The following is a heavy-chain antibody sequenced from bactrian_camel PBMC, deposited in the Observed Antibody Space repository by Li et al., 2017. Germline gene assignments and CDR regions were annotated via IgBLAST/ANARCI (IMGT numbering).Heavy chain of an antibody. CDR1: GFTFSTVD. CDR3: AKSARYYSDYAGPAQEPHY. D-gene: IGHD4*01. J-gene: IGHJ4*01. V-gene: IGHV3S6*01. Sequence: HVQLVESGGGLVQPGGSLRLSCAASGFTFSTVDMTWVRQAPGKGLEWVSVIYSDGTNTYYADSVKGRFTISRDNAKDTVYLQMNSLKSEDTALYYCAKSARYYSDYAGPAQEPHYWGQGTQVTVS. CDR2: IYSDGTNT.